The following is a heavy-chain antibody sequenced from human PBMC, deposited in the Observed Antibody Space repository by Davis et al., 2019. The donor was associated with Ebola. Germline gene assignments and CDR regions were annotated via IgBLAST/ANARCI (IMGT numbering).Heavy chain of an antibody. CDR3: AKDGGIVVVTAMIDY. V-gene: IGHV1-46*01. J-gene: IGHJ4*02. CDR1: GYTFTSYY. D-gene: IGHD2-21*02. CDR2: INPSGGST. Sequence: AASVKVSCKASGYTFTSYYMHWVRQAPGQGLEWMGIINPSGGSTSYAQKFQGRVTMTRDTSTSTVYMELSSLRSEDTAVYYCAKDGGIVVVTAMIDYWGQGTLVTVSS.